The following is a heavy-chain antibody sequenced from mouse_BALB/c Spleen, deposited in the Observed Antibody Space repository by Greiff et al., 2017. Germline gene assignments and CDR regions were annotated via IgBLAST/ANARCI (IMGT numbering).Heavy chain of an antibody. CDR1: GFTFSSYA. CDR3: ARGYGSSTDYFDD. CDR2: ISSGGST. V-gene: IGHV5-6-5*01. J-gene: IGHJ2*01. Sequence: EVMLVESGGGLVKPGGSLKLSCAASGFTFSSYAMSWVRQTPEKRLEWVASISSGGSTYYPDSVKGRFTISRDNARNILYLQMSSLRSEDTAMYYCARGYGSSTDYFDDWGQGTTLTVSS. D-gene: IGHD1-1*01.